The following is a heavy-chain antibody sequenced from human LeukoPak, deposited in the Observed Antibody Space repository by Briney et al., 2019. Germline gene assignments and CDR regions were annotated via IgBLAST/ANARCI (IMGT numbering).Heavy chain of an antibody. V-gene: IGHV4-59*01. D-gene: IGHD6-19*01. J-gene: IGHJ6*03. CDR3: ARSRKGAIAVAGISTPYYYYYMDV. CDR1: GGSISSYY. CDR2: IYYSGST. Sequence: PSETLSLTCTVSGGSISSYYWSWIRQPPGKGLEWIGYIYYSGSTNYNPSLKSRVTISVDTSKNQFSLKLSPVTAADTAVYYCARSRKGAIAVAGISTPYYYYYMDVWGKGTTVTVSS.